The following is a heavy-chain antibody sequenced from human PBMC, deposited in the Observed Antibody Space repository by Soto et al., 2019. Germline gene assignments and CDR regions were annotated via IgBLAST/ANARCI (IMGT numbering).Heavy chain of an antibody. J-gene: IGHJ4*02. Sequence: GGSLRLSCAASGFTFISYSMNWVRQAPGKGLEWVSSISSSSSYIYYADSVKGRFTISRDNAKNSLYLQMNSLRAEDTAVYYCARDANGGYSGYDVGEGNYWGQGTLVTVSS. V-gene: IGHV3-21*01. D-gene: IGHD5-12*01. CDR3: ARDANGGYSGYDVGEGNY. CDR1: GFTFISYS. CDR2: ISSSSSYI.